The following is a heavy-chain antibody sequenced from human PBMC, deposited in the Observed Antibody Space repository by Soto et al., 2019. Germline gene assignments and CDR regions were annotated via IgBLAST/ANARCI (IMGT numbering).Heavy chain of an antibody. Sequence: QVQLVQSGAEVKKPGASVKVSCKASGYTFTSYYMHWVRQAPGQGLEWMGIINPSGGSTSYAQKFQGRVNMTRDTSTSTVYMELSSLRSEDTAVYYCARDLYYDFWSGYYRYYYYGMDVWGQGTTVTVSS. CDR3: ARDLYYDFWSGYYRYYYYGMDV. V-gene: IGHV1-46*01. CDR1: GYTFTSYY. CDR2: INPSGGST. J-gene: IGHJ6*02. D-gene: IGHD3-3*01.